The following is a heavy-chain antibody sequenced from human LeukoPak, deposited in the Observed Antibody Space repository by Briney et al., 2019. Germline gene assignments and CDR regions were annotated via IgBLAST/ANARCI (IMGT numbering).Heavy chain of an antibody. V-gene: IGHV4-39*06. D-gene: IGHD3-10*01. J-gene: IGHJ6*02. CDR2: IYYSGNT. CDR3: ATPYYYGSGSYYKGYYYYGMDV. CDR1: GGSIRSSSFS. Sequence: SETLSLTCTVSGGSIRSSSFSWGWIRQPPGKGLEWIGSIYYSGNTNYNPSLKSRVTISVDTSKNQFPLKLSSVTAADTAVYYCATPYYYGSGSYYKGYYYYGMDVWGQGTTVTVSS.